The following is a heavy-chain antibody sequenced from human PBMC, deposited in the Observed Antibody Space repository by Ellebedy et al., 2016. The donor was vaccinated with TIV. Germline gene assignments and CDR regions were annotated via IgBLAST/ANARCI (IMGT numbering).Heavy chain of an antibody. CDR3: ARSPYTGYSDLGFDY. CDR2: IKQDGRDK. CDR1: GSTFSSYW. D-gene: IGHD2-2*02. V-gene: IGHV3-7*01. J-gene: IGHJ4*02. Sequence: GESLKISCADSGSTFSSYWMTWVRQPPGKGLEWVANIKQDGRDKYYVDSVKGRFTISRDNAKNSLYLQMNSLRADDTAVYYCARSPYTGYSDLGFDYWGQGSLVTVSS.